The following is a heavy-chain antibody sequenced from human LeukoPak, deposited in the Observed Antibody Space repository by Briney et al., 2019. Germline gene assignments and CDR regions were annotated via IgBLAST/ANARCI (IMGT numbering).Heavy chain of an antibody. J-gene: IGHJ3*02. CDR1: GFTFRSYA. CDR3: ARDWHHSDSRDYAFDI. D-gene: IGHD3-22*01. Sequence: PGGSLRLSCAGSGFTFRSYAMNWVRQAPGEGLEWVSAISGSGGSTYYADSVKGRFTISRDNSKNTLYLQMNSLRAEDTAVYHCARDWHHSDSRDYAFDIWGQGTMVTVSS. CDR2: ISGSGGST. V-gene: IGHV3-23*01.